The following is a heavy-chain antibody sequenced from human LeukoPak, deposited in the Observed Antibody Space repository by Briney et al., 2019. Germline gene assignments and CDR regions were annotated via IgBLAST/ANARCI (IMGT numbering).Heavy chain of an antibody. CDR3: ARTVVAWVSPRRNFDY. D-gene: IGHD6-13*01. Sequence: PSETLSLTCTVSGGSISSYYWSWIRQPPGKGLEWIGDIYYSGSTNYNPSLKSRVTISVDTSKNQFSLKVISVTAADTAVYYWARTVVAWVSPRRNFDYWGQGTLVTVSS. CDR1: GGSISSYY. CDR2: IYYSGST. J-gene: IGHJ4*02. V-gene: IGHV4-59*01.